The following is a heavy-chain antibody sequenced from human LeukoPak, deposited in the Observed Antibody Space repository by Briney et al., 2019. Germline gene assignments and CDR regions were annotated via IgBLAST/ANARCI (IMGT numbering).Heavy chain of an antibody. J-gene: IGHJ4*02. CDR2: NSHRGRT. D-gene: IGHD3-22*01. CDR1: GASFSGYY. V-gene: IGHV4-34*01. Sequence: RSSETLSLTCAIYGASFSGYYWNWIRQPPGKGLEWIRQNSHRGRTNYNPSIKSRVTISADTSKNQFSLALSYMTAAEPAVYYCARTVDTSGYFRNFEYWGEARLVTVSS. CDR3: ARTVDTSGYFRNFEY.